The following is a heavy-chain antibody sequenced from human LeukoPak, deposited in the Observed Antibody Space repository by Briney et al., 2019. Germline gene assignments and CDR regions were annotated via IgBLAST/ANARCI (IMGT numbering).Heavy chain of an antibody. V-gene: IGHV1-69*01. J-gene: IGHJ6*02. Sequence: EAAAKVSCKAAGGTFSSYAISWVRQAPEQGLEWMGGIIPIFGTANYAQKFQVRVTITADESTSKAYIELSSLRSEDTAVYYCVRDSWSLVRITMIRGEDVWGQGTTVTVSS. CDR1: GGTFSSYA. CDR2: IIPIFGTA. D-gene: IGHD3-10*01. CDR3: VRDSWSLVRITMIRGEDV.